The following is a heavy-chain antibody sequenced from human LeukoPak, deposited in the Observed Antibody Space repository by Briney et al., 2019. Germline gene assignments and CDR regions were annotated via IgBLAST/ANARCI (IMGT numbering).Heavy chain of an antibody. D-gene: IGHD3-16*01. CDR3: AKDGPRQPGASYYYYVWGSYGYYFDY. Sequence: GGSLRLSCAASGFTFSSYAMSWVRQAPGKGLEWVSAISGSGGSTYYADSVKGRFTISRDNSKNTLYLQMNSLRAEDTAVYYCAKDGPRQPGASYYYYVWGSYGYYFDYWGQGTLVTVSS. CDR1: GFTFSSYA. V-gene: IGHV3-23*01. J-gene: IGHJ4*02. CDR2: ISGSGGST.